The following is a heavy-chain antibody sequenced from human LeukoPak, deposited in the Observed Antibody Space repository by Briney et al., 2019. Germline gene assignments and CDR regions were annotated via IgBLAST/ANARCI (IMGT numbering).Heavy chain of an antibody. CDR3: AKDETPNTGVVIISYFDY. Sequence: PGGSLRLSCAASGFTFSSYAMSWVRQAPGKGLEWVSAISGSGGSTYYADSVKGRFTISRDNSKNTLYLQMNSLRAEDTALYYCAKDETPNTGVVIISYFDYWGQGTLVTVSS. CDR1: GFTFSSYA. CDR2: ISGSGGST. J-gene: IGHJ4*02. V-gene: IGHV3-23*01. D-gene: IGHD3-3*01.